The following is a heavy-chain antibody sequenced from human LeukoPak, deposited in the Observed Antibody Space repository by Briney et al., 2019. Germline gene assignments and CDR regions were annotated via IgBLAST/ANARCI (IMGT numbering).Heavy chain of an antibody. CDR1: GYTFTNYY. CDR2: ISAYNGNT. D-gene: IGHD6-25*01. Sequence: ASVKVSCKASGYTFTNYYMHWVRQAPGQRVEWMGWISAYNGNTNSAQKLQGRVTMTTDTSTSTAYMELRSLRSDDTAVYYCARVPKYQRSSNAFDIWGQGTMVTVSS. J-gene: IGHJ3*02. V-gene: IGHV1-18*04. CDR3: ARVPKYQRSSNAFDI.